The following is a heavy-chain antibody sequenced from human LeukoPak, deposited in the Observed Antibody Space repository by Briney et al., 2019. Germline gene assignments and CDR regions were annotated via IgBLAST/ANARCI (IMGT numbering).Heavy chain of an antibody. J-gene: IGHJ5*02. D-gene: IGHD6-19*01. Sequence: SETLSLTCTVSGGSISNKYWSWIRQPAGKGLEWIGRIYTSGSTNYNPSLKSRVTMSVDTSKNQFSLKLSSVTAADTAVYYCARDEVAVAGRSNWFDPWGQGTLVTVSS. CDR1: GGSISNKY. V-gene: IGHV4-4*07. CDR3: ARDEVAVAGRSNWFDP. CDR2: IYTSGST.